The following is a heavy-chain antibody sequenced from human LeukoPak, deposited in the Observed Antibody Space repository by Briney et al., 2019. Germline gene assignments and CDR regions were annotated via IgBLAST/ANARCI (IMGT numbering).Heavy chain of an antibody. CDR3: AKGFGYCSSTSCFHYYYGMDV. Sequence: GGSLRLSCEASGFTFSSYTMNWVRQAPGKGLEWVSAISGSGGSTYYADSVKGRFTISRDNSKNTLYLQMNSLRAEDTAVYYCAKGFGYCSSTSCFHYYYGMDVWGQGTTVTVSS. J-gene: IGHJ6*02. V-gene: IGHV3-23*01. CDR2: ISGSGGST. CDR1: GFTFSSYT. D-gene: IGHD2-2*03.